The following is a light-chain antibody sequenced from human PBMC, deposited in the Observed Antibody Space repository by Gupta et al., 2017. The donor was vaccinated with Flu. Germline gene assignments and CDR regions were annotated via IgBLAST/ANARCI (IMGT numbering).Light chain of an antibody. CDR3: SSYVSGDTWV. J-gene: IGLJ3*02. Sequence: QSALTQPASVSGSPGQSITISCTGTTSDIGGHDYVSWYQQYPGKAPKLMIYEVTNRPSGVSNRFSGSRSGNTASLTVSGLQAEDEAEYYCSSYVSGDTWVFGGGTKLTVL. V-gene: IGLV2-14*01. CDR1: TSDIGGHDY. CDR2: EVT.